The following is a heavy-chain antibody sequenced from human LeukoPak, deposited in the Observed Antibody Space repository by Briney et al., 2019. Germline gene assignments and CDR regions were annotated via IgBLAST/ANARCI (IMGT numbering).Heavy chain of an antibody. Sequence: GGSLRLSCAASGFTFSSYWMSWVRQAPGKGLEWVANIKQDGSEKYYVDSVKGRFTISRDNAKNSLYLQMNSLRAEDTAVYYCARDGYCSITSCYTGTIDHWGQGTPVTVSS. CDR3: ARDGYCSITSCYTGTIDH. CDR1: GFTFSSYW. D-gene: IGHD2-2*02. CDR2: IKQDGSEK. V-gene: IGHV3-7*01. J-gene: IGHJ4*02.